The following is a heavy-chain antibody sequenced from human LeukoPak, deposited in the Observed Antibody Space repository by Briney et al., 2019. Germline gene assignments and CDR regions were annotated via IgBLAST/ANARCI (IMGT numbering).Heavy chain of an antibody. CDR1: GGSISSGDYY. J-gene: IGHJ4*02. D-gene: IGHD5-12*01. CDR3: ARGGAIIVATPGYFDY. V-gene: IGHV4-30-4*02. CDR2: IYFSGST. Sequence: SETLSLTCTVSGGSISSGDYYWSWLRQPPGRGLEWIGYIYFSGSTYYNPSLKRRVTISVDTSKNQFSLKLTSVTAADTAVNYCARGGAIIVATPGYFDYWGQGTLATVSS.